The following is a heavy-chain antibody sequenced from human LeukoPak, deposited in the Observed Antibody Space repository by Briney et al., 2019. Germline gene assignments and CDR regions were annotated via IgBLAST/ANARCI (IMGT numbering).Heavy chain of an antibody. CDR1: GYTFTSYY. J-gene: IGHJ4*02. CDR3: ARWASGTKTRREFDY. V-gene: IGHV1-46*01. D-gene: IGHD3-10*01. Sequence: GASVKVSCKASGYTFTSYYMHWVRQAPGQGLEWMGIINPSGGSTSYAQKFQGRVAMTRDMSTSTVYMELSSLRSEDTAVYYCARWASGTKTRREFDYWGQGTLVTVSS. CDR2: INPSGGST.